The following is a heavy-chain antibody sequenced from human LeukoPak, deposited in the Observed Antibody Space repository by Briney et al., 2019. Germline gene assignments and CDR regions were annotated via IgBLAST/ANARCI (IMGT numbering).Heavy chain of an antibody. CDR1: GFTFSDYY. D-gene: IGHD2/OR15-2a*01. Sequence: GGSLRLSCAASGFTFSDYYMSWIRQAPGKGLEWVSYISSGNSYTIYADSVKGRFTIYRDDAKNSLYLQMNSLRAEDTAVYYCARSRYYYPADYWGQGTPVTVSS. J-gene: IGHJ4*02. CDR2: ISSGNSYT. CDR3: ARSRYYYPADY. V-gene: IGHV3-11*03.